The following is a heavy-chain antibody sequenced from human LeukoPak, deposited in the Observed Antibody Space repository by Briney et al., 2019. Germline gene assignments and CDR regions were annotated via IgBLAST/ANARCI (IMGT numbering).Heavy chain of an antibody. V-gene: IGHV3-30*02. D-gene: IGHD3-10*01. CDR3: AKDTSYVLPDAFDI. CDR1: GFPFSDYV. J-gene: IGHJ3*02. CDR2: IRYDGNNK. Sequence: GGSLRLSCAASGFPFSDYVMHWVRQAPGKGLEWVSVIRYDGNNKYYADSVKGRFTISRDNSKNTLYLQMNSLESEDTAVYYCAKDTSYVLPDAFDIWGQGTMVTVSS.